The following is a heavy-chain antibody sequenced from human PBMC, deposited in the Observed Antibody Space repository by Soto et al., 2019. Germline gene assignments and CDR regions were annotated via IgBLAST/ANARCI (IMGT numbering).Heavy chain of an antibody. J-gene: IGHJ4*02. CDR3: ATIHYGSLDY. Sequence: GGSLRLSCAASGLNFGLSFMIWMRQRPGKGLEWVSSISHNSDYTNYADSVRGRFTISRDNDKSSIYLQMNSLRADDTAVYYCATIHYGSLDYWGQGTLVTVSS. V-gene: IGHV3-11*06. D-gene: IGHD4-17*01. CDR2: ISHNSDYT. CDR1: GLNFGLSF.